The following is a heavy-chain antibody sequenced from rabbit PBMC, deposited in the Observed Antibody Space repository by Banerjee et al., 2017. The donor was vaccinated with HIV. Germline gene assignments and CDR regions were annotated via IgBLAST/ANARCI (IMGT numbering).Heavy chain of an antibody. CDR3: VRGYDDYGDYTRLDL. V-gene: IGHV1S47*01. J-gene: IGHJ3*01. CDR2: TYPSFGVA. Sequence: QEPLVESGGGLVQPGGSLKLSCKASGIDFSSYAMIWVRQAPGKGLEWIAYTYPSFGVANYANSVKGRFTISSDSAQNTVFLQMTSLTASDTATYFCVRGYDDYGDYTRLDLWGQGTLVTVS. CDR1: GIDFSSYA. D-gene: IGHD2-1*01.